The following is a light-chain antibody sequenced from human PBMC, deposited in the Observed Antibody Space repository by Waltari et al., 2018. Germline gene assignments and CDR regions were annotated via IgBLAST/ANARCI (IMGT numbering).Light chain of an antibody. CDR1: QSISNC. CDR2: DTS. Sequence: EIVLTQSPATLSLSPGERATLSCRASQSISNCLAWYQQKPGQAPRLLIYDTSNRATGIPARFSGSGSGTDFTLTISSLEPEDFAVYYCQQRSNWPPGFGGGTKVEIK. CDR3: QQRSNWPPG. J-gene: IGKJ4*02. V-gene: IGKV3-11*01.